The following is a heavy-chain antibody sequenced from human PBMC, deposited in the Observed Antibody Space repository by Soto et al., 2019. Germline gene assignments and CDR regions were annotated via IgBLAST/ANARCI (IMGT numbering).Heavy chain of an antibody. CDR3: AREDAGDGSYAKFDY. V-gene: IGHV1-2*04. CDR1: GYTFTGYY. J-gene: IGHJ4*02. CDR2: INPNSGGT. D-gene: IGHD1-26*01. Sequence: QVQLVQSGAEVKKPGASVKVSCKASGYTFTGYYMHWVRQAPGQGLEWMGWINPNSGGTNYAQKCQGWVTMTRDTSISTAYMELSRLRSDDTAVYYCAREDAGDGSYAKFDYWGQGTLVTVSS.